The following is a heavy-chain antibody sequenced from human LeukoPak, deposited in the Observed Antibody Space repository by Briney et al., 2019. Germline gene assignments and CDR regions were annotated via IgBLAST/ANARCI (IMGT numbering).Heavy chain of an antibody. D-gene: IGHD3-9*01. CDR3: TKDHISCVGAGCLLHGD. CDR1: GFSFNRFA. CDR2: VSGSGGTT. V-gene: IGHV3-23*01. J-gene: IGHJ4*02. Sequence: GGSLRLSCVASGFSFNRFAMSWVRHAPGKGLEWVSSVSGSGGTTWHAESVKGRFTISKDNSKSTMFLQLNSLRAEDTAVYYCTKDHISCVGAGCLLHGDWGQGTLVTVSS.